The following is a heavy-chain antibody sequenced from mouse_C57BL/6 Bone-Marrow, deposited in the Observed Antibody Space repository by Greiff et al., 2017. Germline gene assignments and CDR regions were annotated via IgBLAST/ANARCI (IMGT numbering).Heavy chain of an antibody. CDR3: APFYYDYSFAY. Sequence: EVKLMESGGGLVQPGGSLSLSCAASGFTFTDYYMSWVRQPPGKALEWLGFIRNKANGYTTEYSASVKGRFTISRDNSQSILYLQMNALRAEDSATYYCAPFYYDYSFAYWGQGTLVTVSA. CDR2: IRNKANGYTT. V-gene: IGHV7-3*01. D-gene: IGHD2-4*01. CDR1: GFTFTDYY. J-gene: IGHJ3*01.